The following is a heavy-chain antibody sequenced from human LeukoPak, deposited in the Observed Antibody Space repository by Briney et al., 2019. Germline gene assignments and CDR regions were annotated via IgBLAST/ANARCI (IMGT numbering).Heavy chain of an antibody. CDR1: GGSISSYY. J-gene: IGHJ5*02. V-gene: IGHV4-4*07. D-gene: IGHD3-10*01. Sequence: SETLSLTCTVSGGSISSYYWSCLRQPAGKGLEWIGRIYPSGYTNFSPSLTSRVTMSVDTSKNQFSLTLASVPAADPALFFCSRDEGSYYGKGNGFGPWGQGTLVSVSS. CDR3: SRDEGSYYGKGNGFGP. CDR2: IYPSGYT.